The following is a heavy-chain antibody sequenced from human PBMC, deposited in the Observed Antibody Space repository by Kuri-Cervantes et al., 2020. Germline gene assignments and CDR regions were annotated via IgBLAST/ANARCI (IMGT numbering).Heavy chain of an antibody. CDR1: GGPISSSSYY. CDR2: IYYSGST. D-gene: IGHD5-18*01. CDR3: AREGQQYSYGYNAFDI. J-gene: IGHJ3*02. Sequence: ESLKISCTVSGGPISSSSYYWGWIRQPPGKGLEWTGSIYYSGSTYYNPSLKSRVTISVDTSKNQFSLKLSSVTAADTAVYYCAREGQQYSYGYNAFDIWGQGTMVTVSS. V-gene: IGHV4-39*02.